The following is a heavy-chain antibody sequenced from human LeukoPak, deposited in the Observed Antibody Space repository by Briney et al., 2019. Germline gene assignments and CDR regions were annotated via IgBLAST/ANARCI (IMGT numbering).Heavy chain of an antibody. CDR1: GGSISGYF. CDR3: ARVDSQITAMVTAGTSCFDY. J-gene: IGHJ4*02. CDR2: IYYTGAT. V-gene: IGHV4-59*12. Sequence: PSETLSLTCTVSGGSISGYFWSCIRQPPGQGLEFIGYIYYTGATLYNPSLKSRVTISVDTSKNQFSLKLSSVTAADTAVYYCARVDSQITAMVTAGTSCFDYWGQGTLVTVSS. D-gene: IGHD5-18*01.